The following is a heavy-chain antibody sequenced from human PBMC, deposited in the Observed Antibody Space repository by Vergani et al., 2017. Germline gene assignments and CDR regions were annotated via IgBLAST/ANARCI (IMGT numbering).Heavy chain of an antibody. J-gene: IGHJ4*02. V-gene: IGHV3-15*01. CDR1: GFTFSNAW. CDR2: IKSKTDGGTT. CDR3: AKEPQYCSSTSCYGPYFDY. D-gene: IGHD2-2*01. Sequence: EVQLVESGGGLVKPGGSLRLSCAASGFTFSNAWMSWVRQAPGKGLEWVGRIKSKTDGGTTDYAAPVKGRFTISRDDSKNTLYLQMNSLRAEDTAVYYCAKEPQYCSSTSCYGPYFDYWGQGTLVTVSS.